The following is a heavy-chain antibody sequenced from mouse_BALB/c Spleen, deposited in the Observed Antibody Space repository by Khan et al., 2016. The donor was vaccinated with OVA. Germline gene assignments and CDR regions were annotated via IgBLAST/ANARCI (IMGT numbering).Heavy chain of an antibody. CDR3: AREWGAVFPY. J-gene: IGHJ3*01. V-gene: IGHV1-77*01. CDR1: GYTFTDYN. Sequence: QVQLKQSGAELARPGASVKLSCKASGYTFTDYNINWVKQRTGQGLEWIGEIYPGSNNTYYNEKFKGKATLTADKSSSTAYMQLSSLTSEDSAVYFCAREWGAVFPYWGQGTLVTVSA. CDR2: IYPGSNNT.